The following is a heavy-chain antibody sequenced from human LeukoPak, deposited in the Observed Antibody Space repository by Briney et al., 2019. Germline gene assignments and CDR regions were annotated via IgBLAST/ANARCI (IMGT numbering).Heavy chain of an antibody. D-gene: IGHD1-26*01. V-gene: IGHV4-34*01. CDR1: GGSFSGYY. Sequence: SETLSLTCAVYGGSFSGYYWSWIRQPPGKGLEWIGEINHSGSTNYNPSLKSRVTISVDTSKNQFSLKLSSVTAADTAVYYCARPRLRGSYYRVFDYWGQGTLVTVSS. CDR2: INHSGST. J-gene: IGHJ4*02. CDR3: ARPRLRGSYYRVFDY.